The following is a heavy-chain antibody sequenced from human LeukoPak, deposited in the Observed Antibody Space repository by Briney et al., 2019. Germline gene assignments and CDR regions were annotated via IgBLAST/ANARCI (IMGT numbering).Heavy chain of an antibody. J-gene: IGHJ5*02. V-gene: IGHV4-34*01. CDR2: INHSGST. CDR3: ARDRIRGYCSSTSCLANP. D-gene: IGHD2-2*01. Sequence: SETLSLTCAVYGGSFSGYYCSWIRQPPGKGLEWIGEINHSGSTNYNPSLKSRVTMSVDTSKNQFSLKLSSVTAADTAVYYCARDRIRGYCSSTSCLANPWGQGTLVTVSS. CDR1: GGSFSGYY.